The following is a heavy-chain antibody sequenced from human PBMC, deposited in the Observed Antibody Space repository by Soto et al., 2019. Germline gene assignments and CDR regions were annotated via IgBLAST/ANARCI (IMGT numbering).Heavy chain of an antibody. V-gene: IGHV4-61*01. CDR3: SREVDWNHLVRGDAFDI. Sequence: PSETLSLTCTVSGVSVSSGSYYWSWIRQPPGKGLEWIGYIYYSGSTNYNPSLKSRVTISVDTSKNQFSLKLSSVTAADTAVYYCSREVDWNHLVRGDAFDIWGQGTMVTVSS. D-gene: IGHD1-1*01. CDR2: IYYSGST. J-gene: IGHJ3*02. CDR1: GVSVSSGSYY.